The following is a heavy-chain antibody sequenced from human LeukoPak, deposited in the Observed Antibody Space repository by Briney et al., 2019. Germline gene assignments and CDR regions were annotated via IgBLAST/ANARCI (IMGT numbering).Heavy chain of an antibody. CDR3: ATGFGGLVGATGY. V-gene: IGHV1-24*01. J-gene: IGHJ4*02. CDR1: VYTLTELC. Sequence: ASVKASRKFSVYTLTELCMHWVRQAPGKGLEWVGGFDTEDGETIYAQKFQGRVTMTEDTSTDTAYMELSSLRSEDRAVYYCATGFGGLVGATGYWGQGTLVTVCS. D-gene: IGHD1-26*01. CDR2: FDTEDGET.